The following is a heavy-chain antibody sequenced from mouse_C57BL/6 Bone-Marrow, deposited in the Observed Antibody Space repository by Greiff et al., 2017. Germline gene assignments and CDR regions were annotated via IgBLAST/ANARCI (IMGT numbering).Heavy chain of an antibody. CDR1: GFTFSDYY. CDR3: ASGGFAY. J-gene: IGHJ3*01. Sequence: EVKLVESGGGLVQPGGSLKLSCAASGFTFSDYYMYWVRQTPEKRLEWVAYISNGGGSTYYPDTVKGRFTIYRDNAKNTLYLQMRRLKSEDTAMYYCASGGFAYWGQGTLVTVSA. V-gene: IGHV5-12*01. CDR2: ISNGGGST.